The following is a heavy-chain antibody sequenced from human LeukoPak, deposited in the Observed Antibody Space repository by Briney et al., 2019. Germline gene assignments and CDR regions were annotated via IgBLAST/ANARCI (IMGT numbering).Heavy chain of an antibody. CDR1: GFTFSRSG. D-gene: IGHD6-13*01. J-gene: IGHJ4*02. V-gene: IGHV3-30*18. CDR2: ISYDGSKK. Sequence: GGSLRPSCAASGFTFSRSGMHWVRQAPGKGLEWVTVISYDGSKKDYADSVKGRFTISRDNSKNTLYLQMNSLRAEDTAVYYCAKDKSSTWSFDYWGQGTLVTVSS. CDR3: AKDKSSTWSFDY.